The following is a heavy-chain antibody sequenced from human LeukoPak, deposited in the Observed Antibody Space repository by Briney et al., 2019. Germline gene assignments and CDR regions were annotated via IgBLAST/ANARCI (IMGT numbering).Heavy chain of an antibody. V-gene: IGHV4-34*01. CDR2: INHSGGT. CDR3: SRGRYDSSGYSDY. Sequence: SETLSLTCAVYGGSFSSYYWSWIRQPPGKGLEWIGEINHSGGTNYNPSPKRRVTISVDTSKNQFQLKLSSGTAADTAVYYCSRGRYDSSGYSDYWGQGTLVTVSS. J-gene: IGHJ4*02. D-gene: IGHD3-22*01. CDR1: GGSFSSYY.